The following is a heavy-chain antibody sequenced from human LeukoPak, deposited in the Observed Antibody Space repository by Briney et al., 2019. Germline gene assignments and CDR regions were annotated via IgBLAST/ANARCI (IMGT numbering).Heavy chain of an antibody. CDR1: GYRFTSYW. V-gene: IGHV5-51*01. Sequence: GESLKISCKGSGYRFTSYWIGWVRQMPGKGLEWMGIIYPGHSDTRYSPSFRGQVTISADKSISTAYLQWSSLKASDTAMYYCARRELNWYFDLWGRGSLVTVSS. CDR2: IYPGHSDT. J-gene: IGHJ2*01. CDR3: ARRELNWYFDL. D-gene: IGHD1-26*01.